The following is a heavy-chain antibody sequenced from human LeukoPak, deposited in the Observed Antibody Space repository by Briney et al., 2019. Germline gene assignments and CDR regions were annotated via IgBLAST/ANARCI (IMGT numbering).Heavy chain of an antibody. Sequence: GGSLRLSCAASGFTFVDHAMHWVRQAPGKGLEWVSGISWNSGSIGYADSVKGRFTISRDNAKNSLYLQMNSLRAEDTALYYCAKDDDSSGYGRFDYWGQGTLVTVSS. J-gene: IGHJ4*02. CDR2: ISWNSGSI. CDR1: GFTFVDHA. V-gene: IGHV3-9*01. CDR3: AKDDDSSGYGRFDY. D-gene: IGHD3-22*01.